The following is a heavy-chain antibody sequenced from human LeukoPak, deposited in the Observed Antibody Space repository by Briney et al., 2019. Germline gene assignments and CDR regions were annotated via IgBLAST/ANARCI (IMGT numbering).Heavy chain of an antibody. J-gene: IGHJ4*02. CDR2: IKQDGSEK. Sequence: PGGSLRLSCAASGFTFSSYWMSWVRQASGKGLEWVANIKQDGSEKYYVDSVKGRFTISRDNAKNSLYLQMNSLRAEDTAVYYCARGPGYSGYDTFDYWGQGTLVTVSS. D-gene: IGHD5-12*01. CDR3: ARGPGYSGYDTFDY. V-gene: IGHV3-7*03. CDR1: GFTFSSYW.